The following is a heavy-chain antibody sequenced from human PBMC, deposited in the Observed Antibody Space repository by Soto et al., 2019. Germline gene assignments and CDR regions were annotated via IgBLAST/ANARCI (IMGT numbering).Heavy chain of an antibody. CDR3: ARDVTTTRLVTREPSFDY. J-gene: IGHJ4*02. CDR1: GYTFTGYY. Sequence: QVQLVQSGAEVKKPGASVKVSCKASGYTFTGYYMHWVRQAPGQGLEWMGWINPNSGGTNYAQKFQGWVTMTRDTSISTAYMELSRLRSDDTAVYYCARDVTTTRLVTREPSFDYWGKGTLVTVSS. V-gene: IGHV1-2*04. D-gene: IGHD3-22*01. CDR2: INPNSGGT.